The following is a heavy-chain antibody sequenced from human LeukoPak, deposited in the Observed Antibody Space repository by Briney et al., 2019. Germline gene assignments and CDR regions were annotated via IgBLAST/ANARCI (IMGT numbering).Heavy chain of an antibody. CDR1: GFTFSSYG. V-gene: IGHV3-30*18. J-gene: IGHJ4*02. CDR3: AKDQSLAAMRGFGDY. Sequence: GGSLRLSCAASGFTFSSYGMHWVRQAPGKGLEWVAVISYDGSNKYYADSVKGRFTISRDNSKNTLYLQMNSLRAEDTAVYYCAKDQSLAAMRGFGDYWGQGTLVTVSS. CDR2: ISYDGSNK. D-gene: IGHD2-2*01.